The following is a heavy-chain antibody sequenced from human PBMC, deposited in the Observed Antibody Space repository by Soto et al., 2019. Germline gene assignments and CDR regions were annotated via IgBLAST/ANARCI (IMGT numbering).Heavy chain of an antibody. CDR3: ARKFAGNYDRSGFRPYYFDY. V-gene: IGHV3-48*03. CDR2: ISSSGSTI. D-gene: IGHD3-22*01. J-gene: IGHJ4*02. CDR1: GFTFSSYE. Sequence: AGGSLRLSCAASGFTFSSYEMNWVRQAPGKGLEWVSYISSSGSTIYYADSVKGRFTISRDNAKNSLYLQMNSLRVEDTAVYYCARKFAGNYDRSGFRPYYFDYWGQGTLVTVSS.